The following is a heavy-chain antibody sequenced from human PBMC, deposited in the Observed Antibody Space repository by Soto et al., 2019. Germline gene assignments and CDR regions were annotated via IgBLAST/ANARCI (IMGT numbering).Heavy chain of an antibody. D-gene: IGHD2-2*01. J-gene: IGHJ6*03. V-gene: IGHV5-51*01. CDR2: IYPGDSDT. CDR1: GYSFTSYW. CDR3: VSYKECSRSSCDYYYYMDV. Sequence: PGESLKISCKGSGYSFTSYWIGWVRQMPGKGLEWMGIIYPGDSDTRYSPSFQGQVTITADKSISTAYLQWSSLMASDTAMYYFVSYKECSRSSCDYYYYMDVWGQGALVTVSS.